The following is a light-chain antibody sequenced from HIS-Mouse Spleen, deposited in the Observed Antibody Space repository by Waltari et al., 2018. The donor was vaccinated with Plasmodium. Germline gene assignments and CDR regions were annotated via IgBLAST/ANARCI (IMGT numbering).Light chain of an antibody. CDR3: QQSYSTPPT. V-gene: IGKV1-39*01. J-gene: IGKJ4*01. CDR1: QSISSY. CDR2: AAS. Sequence: DIQMTQSPSSLSASVGDRVTITFRASQSISSYLNWYQQTPGKAPKLLIYAASRLQSGVPSRFRGSASGTAFTLTISSLQPEDFATYYCQQSYSTPPTFGGGTKMGIK.